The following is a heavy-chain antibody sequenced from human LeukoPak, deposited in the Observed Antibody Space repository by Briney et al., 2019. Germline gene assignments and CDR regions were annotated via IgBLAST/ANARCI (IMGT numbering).Heavy chain of an antibody. CDR2: ISSSSSYI. Sequence: GGSLRLSCAASGFTFSSYSMNWVRQAPGKGLEWVSSISSSSSYIYYADSVKGRFTISRDNAKNSLYLQMNSLRAEDAAVYYCAKGGNHTVTSTGWGQGTLDTVFS. CDR3: AKGGNHTVTSTG. V-gene: IGHV3-21*01. D-gene: IGHD4-17*01. J-gene: IGHJ4*02. CDR1: GFTFSSYS.